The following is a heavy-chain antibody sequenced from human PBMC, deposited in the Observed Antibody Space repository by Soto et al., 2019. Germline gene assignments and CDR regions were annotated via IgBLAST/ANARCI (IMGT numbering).Heavy chain of an antibody. Sequence: ASVKVACKASGYTFTSYYMHWVRQAPGQGLEWMGIINPSGGSTSYAQKFQGRVTMTRDTSTSTVYMELSSLRSEDTAVYYCARVLAVAGELGYWGQGTLVTVSS. CDR2: INPSGGST. CDR1: GYTFTSYY. J-gene: IGHJ4*02. D-gene: IGHD6-19*01. CDR3: ARVLAVAGELGY. V-gene: IGHV1-46*01.